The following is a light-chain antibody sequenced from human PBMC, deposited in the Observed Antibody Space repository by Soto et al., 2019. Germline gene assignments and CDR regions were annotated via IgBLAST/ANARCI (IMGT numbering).Light chain of an antibody. CDR2: GAS. CDR3: QQSHSTVQT. CDR1: QSINTY. J-gene: IGKJ2*01. Sequence: DIQMTQSPSSLSAYVGDRVTITCRASQSINTYLNWYQQVPGKPPKLLIYGASTLQTGVTSRFSGSGSGTDFTLTISSLQPEDSATYYCQQSHSTVQTFGQGTKLEIK. V-gene: IGKV1-39*01.